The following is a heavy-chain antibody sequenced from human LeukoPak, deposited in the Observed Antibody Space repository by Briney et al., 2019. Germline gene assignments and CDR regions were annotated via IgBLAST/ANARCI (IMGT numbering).Heavy chain of an antibody. CDR1: GFTFGDYA. CDR3: TRGKGDQGWY. V-gene: IGHV3-49*03. D-gene: IGHD2-15*01. J-gene: IGHJ4*02. Sequence: GGSLRLPCTASGFTFGDYAMSWFRQAPGEGLEWVGFIRSKAYGGTTEYAASVKGRFTISRDDSKSIAYLQMNSLKSEDTAVYYCTRGKGDQGWYWGQGTLVTVSS. CDR2: IRSKAYGGTT.